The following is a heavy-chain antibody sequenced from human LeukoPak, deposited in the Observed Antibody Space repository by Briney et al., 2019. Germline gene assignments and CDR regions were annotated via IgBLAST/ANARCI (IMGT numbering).Heavy chain of an antibody. CDR2: IYYTGSS. CDR3: ASRKLGNDY. D-gene: IGHD7-27*01. J-gene: IGHJ4*01. Sequence: KPSETLSLTCTVSGGSISSYYWSWIRQSPGKGLEWIGYIYYTGSSSYNPSLRSRVTISADTSKNQFSLKLSSVTAAGTAVYYCASRKLGNDYWGQGTLVTVSS. V-gene: IGHV4-59*01. CDR1: GGSISSYY.